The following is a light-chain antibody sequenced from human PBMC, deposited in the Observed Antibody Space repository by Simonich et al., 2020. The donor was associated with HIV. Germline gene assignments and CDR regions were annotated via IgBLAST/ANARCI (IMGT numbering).Light chain of an antibody. CDR2: WAS. V-gene: IGKV4-1*01. J-gene: IGKJ2*01. Sequence: DIVMTQSPDSLAVSLGERATINCKSSRNILYSSNNKNYLAWYQQKPGQPPKLLIYWASTRESGVPDRFSGSGSGTDFTLTISSLQAEDVAVYYCQQYHSTPNTFGQGTKLELK. CDR1: RNILYSSNNKNY. CDR3: QQYHSTPNT.